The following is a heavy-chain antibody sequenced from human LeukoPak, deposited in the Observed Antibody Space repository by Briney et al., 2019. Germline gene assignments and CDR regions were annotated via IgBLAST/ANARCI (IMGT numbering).Heavy chain of an antibody. CDR1: GYSLSSGYY. CDR2: VDHSGGT. D-gene: IGHD3-10*01. J-gene: IGHJ4*02. V-gene: IGHV4-38-2*02. Sequence: PSETLSLTCTVSGYSLSSGYYWGWIRQPPGKGLEWIGSVDHSGGTYYNPSLRSRVSISVDTSKNQFSLKLSSVTAADTAVYYCARGTWNYYGSGSYNFDYWGQGTLVTVSS. CDR3: ARGTWNYYGSGSYNFDY.